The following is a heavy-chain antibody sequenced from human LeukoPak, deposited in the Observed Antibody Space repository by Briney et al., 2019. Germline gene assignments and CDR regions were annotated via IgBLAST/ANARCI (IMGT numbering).Heavy chain of an antibody. CDR1: GYTFTSYA. CDR3: ARDPHDGLGLFNWFDP. J-gene: IGHJ5*02. V-gene: IGHV1-3*02. D-gene: IGHD3-16*01. CDR2: SNAGNGNT. Sequence: ASVKVSCKASGYTFTSYAMHWVRQAPGQRLEWMGWSNAGNGNTKYSQEFQGRVTITRDKSTSTAYMELSSLRSEDTAVYYCARDPHDGLGLFNWFDPWGQGTLVTVSS.